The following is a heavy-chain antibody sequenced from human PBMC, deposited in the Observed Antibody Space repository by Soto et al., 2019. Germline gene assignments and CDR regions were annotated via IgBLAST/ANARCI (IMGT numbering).Heavy chain of an antibody. CDR1: GVSISSGGYS. J-gene: IGHJ5*02. Sequence: SETLSLTCAVSGVSISSGGYSWSWIRQPPGKGLEWIGYIYHSGSTYYNPSLKSRVTISVDRSKNQFSLKLSSVTAADTAVYYCARSRGEHRFYWFDPWGQGTLVTVSS. CDR2: IYHSGST. CDR3: ARSRGEHRFYWFDP. D-gene: IGHD3-16*01. V-gene: IGHV4-30-2*01.